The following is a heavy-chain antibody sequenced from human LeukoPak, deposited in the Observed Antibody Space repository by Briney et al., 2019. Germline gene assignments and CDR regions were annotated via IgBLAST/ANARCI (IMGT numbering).Heavy chain of an antibody. CDR3: ARGQGATVPQVGKNWFDP. V-gene: IGHV4-39*07. Sequence: SETLSLTCSVSGDSITGYYWGWIRQPPGKGLEWIGNIYYTGNTYYNSSLKSRVTISVDTSKNQFSLKLISVTVADTAIYYCARGQGATVPQVGKNWFDPWGQGTRVTVSS. J-gene: IGHJ5*02. D-gene: IGHD1-26*01. CDR2: IYYTGNT. CDR1: GDSITGYY.